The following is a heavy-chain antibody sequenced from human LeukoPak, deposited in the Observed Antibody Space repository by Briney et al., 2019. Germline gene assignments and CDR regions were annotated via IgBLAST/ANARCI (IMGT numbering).Heavy chain of an antibody. CDR3: AKGGGYEAQYYYYYLDV. CDR1: GFTVSSNY. CDR2: IYSGGST. J-gene: IGHJ6*03. D-gene: IGHD5-12*01. V-gene: IGHV3-53*05. Sequence: GGSLRLSCAASGFTVSSNYMSWVRQAPGKGLEWVSVIYSGGSTYYTDSVKGRFTISRDNFKNTVYLQMKSLRAEDTAVYYCAKGGGYEAQYYYYYLDVWGKGTTVTISS.